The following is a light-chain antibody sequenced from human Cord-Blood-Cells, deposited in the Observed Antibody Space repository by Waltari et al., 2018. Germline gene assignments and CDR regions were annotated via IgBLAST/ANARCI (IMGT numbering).Light chain of an antibody. CDR3: EQYRSAPGT. CDR1: QSVSSSY. J-gene: IGKJ1*01. CDR2: GAS. V-gene: IGKV3-20*01. Sequence: ELVLTQSPVTLSLSPGERANLSCRARQSVSSSYVAWYQQKPGQAPGLLIYGASSRSTGIPDMFSGSGYATDFTVTISRVEHDDSAVYYCEQYRSAPGTFGQGTKVEI.